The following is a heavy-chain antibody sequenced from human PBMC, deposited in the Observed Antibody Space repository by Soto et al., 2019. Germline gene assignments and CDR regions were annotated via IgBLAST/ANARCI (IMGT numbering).Heavy chain of an antibody. CDR1: GFTFSSYA. CDR3: ARGSIAMAPDY. J-gene: IGHJ4*02. Sequence: GGSLRLSCAASGFTFSSYAMSWVRQAPGKGLEWVSVISGSDDSTYYPGSVKGRFTISRENAKNSLYLQMNSLRAGDTAVYYCARGSIAMAPDYWGQGTLVTVSS. D-gene: IGHD6-6*01. CDR2: ISGSDDST. V-gene: IGHV3-23*01.